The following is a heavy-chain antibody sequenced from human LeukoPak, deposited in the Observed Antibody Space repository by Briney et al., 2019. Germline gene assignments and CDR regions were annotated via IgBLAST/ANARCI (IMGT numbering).Heavy chain of an antibody. D-gene: IGHD2-15*01. Sequence: GGSLRLSCADSGFTFSSYWVSWVRQAPGKGLEWVANIKHDGSEKYYVDSVKGRFTISRDNAKNSLYLQMNSLRAEDTAVYYCATIYCSSGRCYYFDYWGQGTLVTVSS. J-gene: IGHJ4*02. CDR1: GFTFSSYW. CDR3: ATIYCSSGRCYYFDY. CDR2: IKHDGSEK. V-gene: IGHV3-7*03.